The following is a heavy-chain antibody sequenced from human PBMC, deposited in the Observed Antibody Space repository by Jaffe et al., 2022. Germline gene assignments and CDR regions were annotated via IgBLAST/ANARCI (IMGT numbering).Heavy chain of an antibody. CDR3: ARHVAWLTMMLLDAFDI. J-gene: IGHJ3*02. V-gene: IGHV4-39*01. CDR1: GGSISSSSYY. D-gene: IGHD3-22*01. Sequence: QLQLQESGPGLVKPSETLSLTCTVSGGSISSSSYYWGWIRQPPGKGLEWIGSIYYSGSTYYNPSLKSRVTISVDTSKNQFSLKLSSVTAADTAVYYCARHVAWLTMMLLDAFDIWGQGTMVTVSS. CDR2: IYYSGST.